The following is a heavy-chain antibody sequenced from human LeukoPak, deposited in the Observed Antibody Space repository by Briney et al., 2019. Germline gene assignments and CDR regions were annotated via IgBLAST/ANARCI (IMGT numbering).Heavy chain of an antibody. D-gene: IGHD2-15*01. V-gene: IGHV4-38-2*01. Sequence: PSETLSLTCAVYGGSFSGYYWGWIRQPPGKGLEWIGSIYHSGSTYYNPSLKSRVTISVDTSKNQFSLKLSSVTAADTAVYYCARVLAAAGWFDPWGQGTLVTVSS. CDR2: IYHSGST. J-gene: IGHJ5*02. CDR3: ARVLAAAGWFDP. CDR1: GGSFSGYY.